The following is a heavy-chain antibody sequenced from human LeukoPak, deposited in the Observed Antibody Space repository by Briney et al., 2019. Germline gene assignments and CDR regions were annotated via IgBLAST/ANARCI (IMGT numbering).Heavy chain of an antibody. CDR2: IKPDGSET. Sequence: GGSLRLSCVASGFPFKGYWMTWVRQSPGKGLDWVANIKPDGSETNYLDSVKGRFTISRDNSRDSLFLEMNNLRVDDTAVYYCARDGGELWPLDEWGQGILVTVSS. CDR1: GFPFKGYW. D-gene: IGHD3-10*01. V-gene: IGHV3-7*01. J-gene: IGHJ4*02. CDR3: ARDGGELWPLDE.